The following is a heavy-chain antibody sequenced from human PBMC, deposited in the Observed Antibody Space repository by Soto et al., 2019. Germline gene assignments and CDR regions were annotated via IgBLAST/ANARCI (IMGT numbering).Heavy chain of an antibody. J-gene: IGHJ5*02. CDR2: MNPNSGNT. Sequence: QVQLVQSGAEVKKPGASVKVSCKASGYTFTSYDINWVRQDTGQGLEWMGWMNPNSGNTGYAQKFQGRVTMTRNTSISTAYMELSSLRSADTAVYFCARERSAAGTGWFDPWGQGTLVTVSS. D-gene: IGHD6-13*01. V-gene: IGHV1-8*01. CDR1: GYTFTSYD. CDR3: ARERSAAGTGWFDP.